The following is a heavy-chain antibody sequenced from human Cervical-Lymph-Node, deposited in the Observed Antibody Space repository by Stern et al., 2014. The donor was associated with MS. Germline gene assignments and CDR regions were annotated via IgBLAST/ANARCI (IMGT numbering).Heavy chain of an antibody. V-gene: IGHV5-51*03. D-gene: IGHD1-26*01. J-gene: IGHJ4*02. CDR1: GYSFTNYW. CDR2: NKPSDSDT. CDR3: ARGAPPEN. Sequence: VQLVQSGAEVKKPGESLKISCKTAGYSFTNYWIGWVRQMPGKSLEWKGINKPSDSDTSYSPPFKGEVIITAEKSIGTAYLQWRSLKASDSGIYYCARGAPPENWGQGTLVTVSS.